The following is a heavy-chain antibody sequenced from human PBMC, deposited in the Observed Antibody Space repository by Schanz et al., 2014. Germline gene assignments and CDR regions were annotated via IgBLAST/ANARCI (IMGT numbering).Heavy chain of an antibody. CDR2: ISNNGDST. D-gene: IGHD1-1*01. CDR3: ARDRRNADLDY. CDR1: GFTFSTFA. J-gene: IGHJ4*02. Sequence: VHLVESGGGLVQPGGSLRLSCTASGFTFSTFAMHWVRQAPRKGLEYISAISNNGDSTYYADSVKGRFTISRDNSKNTLYLQMNSLRAEDTAIYYCARDRRNADLDYWGQGTLVTVSS. V-gene: IGHV3-64*04.